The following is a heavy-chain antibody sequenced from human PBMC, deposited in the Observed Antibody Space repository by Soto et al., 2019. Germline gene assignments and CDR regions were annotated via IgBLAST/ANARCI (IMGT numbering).Heavy chain of an antibody. J-gene: IGHJ6*02. CDR1: GFTFTSSA. Sequence: VKVSCQASGFTFTSSAVQWVRQARGQRLEWIGWIVVGSGNTNYAQKFQERVTITRDMSTSTAYMALSSMRSEDTAVYYCAARGVNPSCYYHRMGVWRRETTCAVSS. D-gene: IGHD3-10*01. CDR2: IVVGSGNT. V-gene: IGHV1-58*01. CDR3: AARGVNPSCYYHRMGV.